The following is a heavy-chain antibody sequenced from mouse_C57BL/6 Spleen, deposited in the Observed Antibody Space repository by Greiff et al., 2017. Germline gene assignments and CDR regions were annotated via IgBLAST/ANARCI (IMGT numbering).Heavy chain of an antibody. CDR2: IYPRSGNT. D-gene: IGHD1-1*01. Sequence: QVQLQQSGAELARPGASVKLSCKASGYTFTSYGISWVKQRTGQGLEWIGEIYPRSGNTNYNEKFKGKATLTADKSSSTAYMELCSVTSEDTAVYFCARLMITTVVENPYWYIDVWGTGTTVTVSS. CDR1: GYTFTSYG. J-gene: IGHJ1*03. CDR3: ARLMITTVVENPYWYIDV. V-gene: IGHV1-81*01.